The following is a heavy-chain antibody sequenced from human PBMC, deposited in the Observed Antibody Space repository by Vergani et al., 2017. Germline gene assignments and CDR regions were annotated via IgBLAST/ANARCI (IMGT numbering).Heavy chain of an antibody. Sequence: QVQLVESGGGVVQRGGSLRLSCATSGFTLSNYDMPWIRQGPGKGLEFVACIQFDGSNQYYADSVKGRFTLSRDFTKNTLYLQMNSLSTDETATYCCAKRVRGWGMDYGGQGTRVMVSS. CDR2: IQFDGSNQ. V-gene: IGHV3-30*02. D-gene: IGHD2-8*01. CDR3: AKRVRGWGMDY. J-gene: IGHJ4*02. CDR1: GFTLSNYD.